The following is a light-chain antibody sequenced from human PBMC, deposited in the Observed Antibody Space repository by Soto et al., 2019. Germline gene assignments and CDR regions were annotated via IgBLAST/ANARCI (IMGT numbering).Light chain of an antibody. CDR2: EVS. CDR3: SSYAGSLA. Sequence: QSALTQPPSASGTPGQSVTISCTGTSSDVGGYNYVSWYQQHPGKAPKLMIYEVSKRPSGVPDRFSGSKSGNTASLTVSGLQAEDQADYYCSSYAGSLAFGGGTKVTVL. CDR1: SSDVGGYNY. V-gene: IGLV2-8*01. J-gene: IGLJ2*01.